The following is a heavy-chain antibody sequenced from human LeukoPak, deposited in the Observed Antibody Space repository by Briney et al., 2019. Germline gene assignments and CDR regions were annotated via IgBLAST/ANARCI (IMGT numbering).Heavy chain of an antibody. CDR2: INPNSGGT. Sequence: ASVKVSCKASGYTFTGYYMHWVRQAPGQGLEWMGWINPNSGGTNYAQKFQGRVTMTRDTSISTAYMELSRLRSDDTAVYYCARDAGEPELWWRDWGQGTLVTVSS. CDR3: ARDAGEPELWWRD. J-gene: IGHJ4*02. CDR1: GYTFTGYY. V-gene: IGHV1-2*02. D-gene: IGHD2-21*01.